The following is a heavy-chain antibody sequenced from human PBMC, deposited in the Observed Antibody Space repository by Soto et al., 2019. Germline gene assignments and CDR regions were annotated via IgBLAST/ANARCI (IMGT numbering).Heavy chain of an antibody. D-gene: IGHD2-8*01. CDR2: ILYSGTT. J-gene: IGHJ4*02. Sequence: QVQLQASGPGLVKPSQTLSLTCTVSGGSISSGDYYWSWIRQPPGKGLEWIVCILYSGTTNYNPSLESRLTISVDTSKNQFSLKLTSVTAADTAVYYCARNGALDYWGRGTLVTVSS. CDR1: GGSISSGDYY. V-gene: IGHV4-30-4*01. CDR3: ARNGALDY.